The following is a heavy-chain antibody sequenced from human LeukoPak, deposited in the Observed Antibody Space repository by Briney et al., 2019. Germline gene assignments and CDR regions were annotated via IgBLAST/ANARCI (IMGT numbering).Heavy chain of an antibody. Sequence: GGSLRLSCAASGFTFSSYWMHWVRHAPGKGLVWVSRINSDGSSTSYAGSVKGRFTVSRDNAKNTLYLQMNSLRAEDTAVYYCARDSYAFDIWGQGTMVTVST. CDR1: GFTFSSYW. CDR2: INSDGSST. V-gene: IGHV3-74*01. CDR3: ARDSYAFDI. J-gene: IGHJ3*02.